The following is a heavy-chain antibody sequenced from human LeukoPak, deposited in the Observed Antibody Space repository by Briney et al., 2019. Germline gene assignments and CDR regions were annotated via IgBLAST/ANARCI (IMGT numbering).Heavy chain of an antibody. CDR1: GFTFSNYN. CDR3: ARESDELIFDC. CDR2: ISSSSNYI. Sequence: GGSLRLSCAVSGFTFSNYNMNWVRQAPGKGLEWVSSISSSSNYIYYADSVKGRFTISRDNAKNSLYLQMNSLRAEDTAMYYCARESDELIFDCWGQGTLVTVSS. J-gene: IGHJ4*02. D-gene: IGHD1-26*01. V-gene: IGHV3-21*01.